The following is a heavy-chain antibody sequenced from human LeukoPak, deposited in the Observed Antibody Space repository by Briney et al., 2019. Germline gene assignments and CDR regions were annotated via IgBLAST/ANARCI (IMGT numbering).Heavy chain of an antibody. J-gene: IGHJ4*02. V-gene: IGHV3-23*01. CDR3: AKWGDYDILTGYYDSDY. Sequence: GGSLRLSCAASGFTFSNYAMSWVRQAPGKGLEWVSAIVGSGGSTYYADSVKGRFTISRDNPKNTLNLQMNSLRAEDTAVYYCAKWGDYDILTGYYDSDYWGQGTLVTVSS. D-gene: IGHD3-9*01. CDR1: GFTFSNYA. CDR2: IVGSGGST.